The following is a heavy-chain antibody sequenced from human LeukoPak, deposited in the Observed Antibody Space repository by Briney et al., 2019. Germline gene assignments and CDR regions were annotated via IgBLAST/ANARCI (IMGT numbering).Heavy chain of an antibody. D-gene: IGHD5-24*01. CDR2: ISSSSSYI. V-gene: IGHV3-21*01. J-gene: IGHJ4*02. Sequence: PGGSLRLSCAASGFTFSSYSMNWVRQAPGKGLEWVSSISSSSSYIYYADSVKGRFTISRDNAKNSLYLQMNSLRAEDTAVYYCARDLSRDGYPSGNFDYWGQGTLVTVSS. CDR1: GFTFSSYS. CDR3: ARDLSRDGYPSGNFDY.